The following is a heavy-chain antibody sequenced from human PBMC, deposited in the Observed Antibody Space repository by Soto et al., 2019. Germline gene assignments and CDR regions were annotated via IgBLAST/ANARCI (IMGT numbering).Heavy chain of an antibody. CDR2: VYYTGST. V-gene: IGHV4-59*01. D-gene: IGHD3-22*01. J-gene: IGHJ4*02. Sequence: SETLSLTCTVSGDSISTFYWGWMRPSPGKELEWIGYVYYTGSTNYSPSLNSRVTISVDRSKNQFSLKLTSANAADTAVYYCARGRTVRNYADDSSDYFYFFDYWGQGTQVTVSS. CDR3: ARGRTVRNYADDSSDYFYFFDY. CDR1: GDSISTFY.